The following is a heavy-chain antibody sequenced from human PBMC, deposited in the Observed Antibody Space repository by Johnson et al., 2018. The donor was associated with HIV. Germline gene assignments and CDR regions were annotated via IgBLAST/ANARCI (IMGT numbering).Heavy chain of an antibody. CDR1: GFTFRNYA. Sequence: VQLVESGGGVVQPGGSLRLSCAASGFTFRNYAMSWVRQAPGKGLEWVSAISGSGGRTNYADSVKGRFTISRDNSENTLYLQMSSLRVEDTAVYFCARDPSLDAFDIWGQGTMVTVAS. V-gene: IGHV3-23*04. CDR3: ARDPSLDAFDI. CDR2: ISGSGGRT. J-gene: IGHJ3*02.